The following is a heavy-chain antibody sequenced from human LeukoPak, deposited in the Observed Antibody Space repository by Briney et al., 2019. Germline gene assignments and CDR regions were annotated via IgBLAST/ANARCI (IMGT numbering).Heavy chain of an antibody. D-gene: IGHD3-10*01. V-gene: IGHV4-59*01. Sequence: PSETLSLTSTLSIVSISTFYWSSIPHPPGKGLRCIRYIYYSMTTNYNPSLKSRATISVDTSKNQFSLKLSSVAAADTAVYYCARDRAAWFGDLLGGYYYSYYMDVWGKGTTVTASS. CDR1: IVSISTFY. CDR3: ARDRAAWFGDLLGGYYYSYYMDV. J-gene: IGHJ6*03. CDR2: IYYSMTT.